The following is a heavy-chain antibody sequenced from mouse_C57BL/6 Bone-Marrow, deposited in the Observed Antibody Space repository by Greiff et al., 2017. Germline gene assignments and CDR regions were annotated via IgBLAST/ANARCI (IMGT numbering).Heavy chain of an antibody. CDR3: ARLRYYGSSYAGY. J-gene: IGHJ2*01. CDR1: GYTFTSYG. CDR2: IYPRSGNT. Sequence: LVRPGASVKLSCKASGYTFTSYGISWVKQRTGQGLEWIGEIYPRSGNTYYNEKFKGKATLTADKSSSTAYMALRSLTSEDSAVYFWARLRYYGSSYAGYWGQGTTLTVSS. V-gene: IGHV1-81*01. D-gene: IGHD1-1*01.